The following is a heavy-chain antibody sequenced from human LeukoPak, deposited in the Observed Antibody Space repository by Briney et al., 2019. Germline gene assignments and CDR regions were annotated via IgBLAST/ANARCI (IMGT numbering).Heavy chain of an antibody. CDR2: INPNSGGT. CDR1: GYTFTGYY. Sequence: GASVKVSCKASGYTFTGYYMHWVRQAPGQGLEWMGRINPNSGGTNYAQKFQGRVTMTRDTSISTAYMELSRLRSDDTAVYYCARTPLWSSSWSSFDYWDQGTLVTVSS. J-gene: IGHJ4*02. CDR3: ARTPLWSSSWSSFDY. V-gene: IGHV1-2*06. D-gene: IGHD6-13*01.